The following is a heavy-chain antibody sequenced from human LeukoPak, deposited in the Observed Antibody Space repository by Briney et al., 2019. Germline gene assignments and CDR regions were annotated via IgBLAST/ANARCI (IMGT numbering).Heavy chain of an antibody. CDR2: INTNTGNP. V-gene: IGHV7-4-1*02. J-gene: IGHJ6*03. Sequence: ASVKVSCKASGYTFTSYAMNWVRQAPGQGLEWMGWINTNTGNPTYAQGFTGRFVFSLDTSVSTAYLQISSLKAEDTAVYYCAGTNIRFLSYYYMDVWGKGTTVTVSS. CDR3: AGTNIRFLSYYYMDV. CDR1: GYTFTSYA. D-gene: IGHD3-3*01.